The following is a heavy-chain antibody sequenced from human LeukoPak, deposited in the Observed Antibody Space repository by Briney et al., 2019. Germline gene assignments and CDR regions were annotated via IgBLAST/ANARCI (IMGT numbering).Heavy chain of an antibody. V-gene: IGHV3-21*01. CDR3: ARVNYYDSSGYLSSDAFDI. Sequence: GGSLRLSCAASGFTFSSYSMNWVRQAPGKGLEWVSSISSSSSYIYYADSVKGRFTISRDNAKNSLYLQMNSLRAEDTAVYYCARVNYYDSSGYLSSDAFDIWGQGTTVTVSS. D-gene: IGHD3-22*01. CDR2: ISSSSSYI. CDR1: GFTFSSYS. J-gene: IGHJ3*02.